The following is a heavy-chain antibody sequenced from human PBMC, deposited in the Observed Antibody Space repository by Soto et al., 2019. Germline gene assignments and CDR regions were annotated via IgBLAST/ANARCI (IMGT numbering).Heavy chain of an antibody. J-gene: IGHJ6*03. CDR3: GRGYCSSTSCYPLHYMDV. V-gene: IGHV4-34*01. CDR1: GGSFSGYY. CDR2: INHSGST. Sequence: ASETLSLTCAVYGGSFSGYYWSWIRQPSGKGLEWIGEINHSGSTNYNPSLKSRVTISVDTSKNQFSLKLSSVTAADTAVYYCGRGYCSSTSCYPLHYMDVWGKGTTVTVSS. D-gene: IGHD2-2*01.